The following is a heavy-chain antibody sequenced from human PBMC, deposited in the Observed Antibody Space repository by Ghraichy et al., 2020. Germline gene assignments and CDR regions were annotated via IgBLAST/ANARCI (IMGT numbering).Heavy chain of an antibody. CDR2: IYSGGST. J-gene: IGHJ3*02. V-gene: IGHV3-53*01. CDR1: GFTVSSNY. CDR3: ARDVTVYAIPRRVLGAFDI. Sequence: GGSLRLSCAASGFTVSSNYMSWVRQAPGKGLEWVSVIYSGGSTYYADSVKSRFTISRDNSKNTLYLQMNSLRAEDTAVYYCARDVTVYAIPRRVLGAFDIWGQGTMVTVSS. D-gene: IGHD2-8*01.